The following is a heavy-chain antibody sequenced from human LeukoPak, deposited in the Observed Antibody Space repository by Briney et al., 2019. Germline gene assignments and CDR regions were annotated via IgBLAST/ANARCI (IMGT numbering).Heavy chain of an antibody. V-gene: IGHV3-74*01. CDR3: ARGRWWLRFESNDY. D-gene: IGHD5-12*01. CDR2: INSDGSST. J-gene: IGHJ4*02. Sequence: GGSLRLSCAASGFTFSSYWMHWVRQAPGKGLVWVSRINSDGSSTSYADSVKGRFTISRDNAKNSLYLQMNSLRAEDTAVYYCARGRWWLRFESNDYWGQGTLVTVSS. CDR1: GFTFSSYW.